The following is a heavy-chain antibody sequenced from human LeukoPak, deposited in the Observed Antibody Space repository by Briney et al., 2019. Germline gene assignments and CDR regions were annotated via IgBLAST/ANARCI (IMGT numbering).Heavy chain of an antibody. CDR3: ARDPAHSGSGWYTWYFDY. J-gene: IGHJ4*02. D-gene: IGHD6-19*01. V-gene: IGHV3-33*01. Sequence: GGSLRLSCAASGFTFSNYDIHWVRQAPGKGLEWVAVISYDGSNKYYADSVKGRFTISRDNSKNSLYLQMNSLRAEDTAVYYCARDPAHSGSGWYTWYFDYWGQGTLVTVSS. CDR2: ISYDGSNK. CDR1: GFTFSNYD.